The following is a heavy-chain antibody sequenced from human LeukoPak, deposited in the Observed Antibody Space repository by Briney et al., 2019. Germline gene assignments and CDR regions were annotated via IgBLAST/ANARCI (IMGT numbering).Heavy chain of an antibody. CDR3: ARAIRGAFDI. CDR1: GGSIGGYS. D-gene: IGHD3-9*01. V-gene: IGHV4-59*01. CDR2: ISYTGIT. J-gene: IGHJ3*02. Sequence: SETLSLTCSVSGGSIGGYSWTWVRQPPGKRLEYIGYISYTGITYYNPSLMSRVTISVATSKNQFSLKLASVTAADTAVYYCARAIRGAFDIWGQGTMVTVSS.